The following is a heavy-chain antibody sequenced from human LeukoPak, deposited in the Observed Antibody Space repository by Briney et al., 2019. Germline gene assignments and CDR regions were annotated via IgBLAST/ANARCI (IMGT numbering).Heavy chain of an antibody. CDR3: AMGPGRLGELSPNFDY. CDR2: INAGNGNT. D-gene: IGHD3-16*02. J-gene: IGHJ4*02. CDR1: GYTFTSYA. V-gene: IGHV1-3*01. Sequence: GASVKVSCKASGYTFTSYAMHWVRQAPGQRLEWMGWINAGNGNTKCSQKFQGRVTITRDTSASTAYMELSSLRSEDTAVYYCAMGPGRLGELSPNFDYWGQGTLVTVSS.